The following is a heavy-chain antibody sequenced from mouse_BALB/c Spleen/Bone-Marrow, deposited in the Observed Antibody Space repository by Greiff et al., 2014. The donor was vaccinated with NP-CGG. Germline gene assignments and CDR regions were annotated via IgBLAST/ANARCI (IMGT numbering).Heavy chain of an antibody. CDR1: GYTFTSYY. J-gene: IGHJ3*01. CDR3: ARDYRYYAWFAY. CDR2: IYPGNVNT. D-gene: IGHD2-14*01. V-gene: IGHV1S56*01. Sequence: LQESGPELVKPGASVRISCKASGYTFTSYYIHWVQQRPGQGLEWIGWIYPGNVNTKYNEKFKGKATRTADKSSITAYMQLSSLTSEDSSVYFCARDYRYYAWFAYWGQGTLVTVSA.